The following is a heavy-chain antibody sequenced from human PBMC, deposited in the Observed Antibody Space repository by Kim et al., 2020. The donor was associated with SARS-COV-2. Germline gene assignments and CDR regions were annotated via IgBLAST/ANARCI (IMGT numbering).Heavy chain of an antibody. CDR3: GSLQTLIPYYYYGMDV. Sequence: DSVKGRFTISRDNSKNTLYLQMNSLRAEDTAVYYCGSLQTLIPYYYYGMDVWGQGTTVTVSS. V-gene: IGHV3-30*07. D-gene: IGHD3-16*01. J-gene: IGHJ6*02.